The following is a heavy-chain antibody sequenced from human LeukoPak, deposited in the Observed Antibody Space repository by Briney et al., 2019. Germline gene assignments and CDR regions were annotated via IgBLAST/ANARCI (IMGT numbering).Heavy chain of an antibody. CDR2: ISTSSSYI. V-gene: IGHV3-21*01. CDR3: ARDRSTNSYAEYFFDY. Sequence: PGGSLRLSCAASGFTFRSYSMNWVRQAPGKGLEWVSSISTSSSYIYYADSVKGRLTISRDNAKNLLYLQMNSLRAEDTAVYHCARDRSTNSYAEYFFDYWGQGTLVTVSS. J-gene: IGHJ4*02. CDR1: GFTFRSYS. D-gene: IGHD3-16*01.